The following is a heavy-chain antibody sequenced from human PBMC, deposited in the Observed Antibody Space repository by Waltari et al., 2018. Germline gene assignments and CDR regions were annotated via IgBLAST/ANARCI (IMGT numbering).Heavy chain of an antibody. CDR1: GASIPSGGHW. CDR2: VFQTGVA. J-gene: IGHJ6*02. CDR3: ARDRPGVSSSSPHYLHGMDV. Sequence: QVQLQESGPGLVKPSQTLSLTCSVSGASIPSGGHWWTWVRLSAGKGLEWVGQVFQTGVANYGPSLRSRVTMSLDTSRNEFSLRLTSVTAADTAIYFCARDRPGVSSSSPHYLHGMDVWGQGTMVTVSS. D-gene: IGHD6-6*01. V-gene: IGHV4-61*02.